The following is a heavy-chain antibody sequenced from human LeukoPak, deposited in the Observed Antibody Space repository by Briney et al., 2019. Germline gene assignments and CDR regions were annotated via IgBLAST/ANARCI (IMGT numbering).Heavy chain of an antibody. CDR3: ASLTMMTY. Sequence: SETLALTCAVYGGSFSGYYWSWIRQPPGKWLEWIGEINHSGSTNYNPSLKSRVTISVDTSRNQFSLKLSSVTAADTAVYYCASLTMMTYWGQGTMVTVSS. J-gene: IGHJ3*01. CDR2: INHSGST. CDR1: GGSFSGYY. D-gene: IGHD3-22*01. V-gene: IGHV4-34*01.